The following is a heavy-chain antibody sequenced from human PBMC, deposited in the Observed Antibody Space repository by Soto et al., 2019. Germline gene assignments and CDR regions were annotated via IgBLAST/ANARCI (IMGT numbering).Heavy chain of an antibody. D-gene: IGHD3-10*01. V-gene: IGHV4-39*01. J-gene: IGHJ4*02. Sequence: SETLSLTCTVSGGSISSSSYYWGWIRQPPGKGLEWIGSIYYSGSTYYNPSLKSRVTISVDTSKNQFSLKLSSVTAADTAVYYCARQGLMVRGVPVYYFDYWAREPWSPSPQ. CDR2: IYYSGST. CDR3: ARQGLMVRGVPVYYFDY. CDR1: GGSISSSSYY.